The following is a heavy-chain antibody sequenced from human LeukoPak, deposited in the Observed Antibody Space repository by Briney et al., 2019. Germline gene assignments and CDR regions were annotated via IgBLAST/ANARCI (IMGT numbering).Heavy chain of an antibody. CDR2: IYYNGNT. J-gene: IGHJ4*02. CDR3: ARSAGQSLGYFDY. Sequence: TSETLSLTCTVSGGSISNTNYYWGWIRQPPGKGLEWIGSIYYNGNTYYNPSLKSRVTMSVDRSKNQFFLKLSSVTAAETTIYSCARSAGQSLGYFDYWGQGTLVTVSS. D-gene: IGHD6-19*01. CDR1: GGSISNTNYY. V-gene: IGHV4-39*01.